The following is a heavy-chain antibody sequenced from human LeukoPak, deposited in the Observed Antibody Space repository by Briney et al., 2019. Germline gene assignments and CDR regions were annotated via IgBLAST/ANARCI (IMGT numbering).Heavy chain of an antibody. CDR1: GYTFTGYD. Sequence: SVKVARKASGYTFTGYDMHWVREAPGQGIEWMGWINPNSGGTNYAQKFQGRVTMTRDTSISTAYMELSRLRSDDTAVYYCARDYLESLPIVGATNRAVDYWGQGTLVTVSS. J-gene: IGHJ4*02. V-gene: IGHV1-2*02. CDR2: INPNSGGT. CDR3: ARDYLESLPIVGATNRAVDY. D-gene: IGHD1-26*01.